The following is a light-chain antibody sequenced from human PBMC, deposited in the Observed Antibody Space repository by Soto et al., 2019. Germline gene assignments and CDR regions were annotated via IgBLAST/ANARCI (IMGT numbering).Light chain of an antibody. CDR2: DVS. J-gene: IGLJ1*01. Sequence: QSVLTQPASVSGSPGPSITLSCVGTSGDIGDYNYVSLYQQHPGKVPKVIIYDVSTRPSGVSYRFSGTKSGNTASLPVSGLPAEDDDDYYCCSYTRSGTLIFGTGTKLTVL. CDR3: CSYTRSGTLI. CDR1: SGDIGDYNY. V-gene: IGLV2-14*01.